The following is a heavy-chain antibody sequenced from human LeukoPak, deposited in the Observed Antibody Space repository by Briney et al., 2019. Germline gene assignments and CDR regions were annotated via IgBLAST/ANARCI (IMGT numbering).Heavy chain of an antibody. D-gene: IGHD6-6*01. J-gene: IGHJ4*02. CDR1: GYTFTSYY. Sequence: ASVKVSCKASGYTFTSYYLHWVRQAPGQGLEWMGIINPSGGSTNYAQKFQGRVTMTRDTSTSTLYMELSSLRSEDTAVYYCARKIAAPNKGFDYWGQGTLDAVSS. V-gene: IGHV1-46*01. CDR3: ARKIAAPNKGFDY. CDR2: INPSGGST.